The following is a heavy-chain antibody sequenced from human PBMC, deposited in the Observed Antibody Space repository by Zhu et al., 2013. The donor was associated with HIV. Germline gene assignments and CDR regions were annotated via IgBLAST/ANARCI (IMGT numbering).Heavy chain of an antibody. CDR1: GYSIGSGYY. CDR2: VFHDGTT. Sequence: QVQLQESGPGLVKPSETLSLTCTVSGYSIGSGYYWGWIRQPPGKGLEWVGSVFHDGTTYYNAPLKSRVTISVDTSKNQFSLKLNSVTDADTAVYYCVRVLVGDPYFDSWGQGTLVTVSS. J-gene: IGHJ4*02. D-gene: IGHD2-8*02. CDR3: VRVLVGDPYFDS. V-gene: IGHV4-38-2*02.